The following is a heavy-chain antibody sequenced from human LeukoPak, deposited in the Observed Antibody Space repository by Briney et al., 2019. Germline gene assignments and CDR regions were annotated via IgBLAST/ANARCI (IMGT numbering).Heavy chain of an antibody. V-gene: IGHV1-2*02. CDR1: GYTFTGYY. CDR3: ARDREVGATFFFDI. J-gene: IGHJ3*02. Sequence: VSVKVSCKASGYTFTGYYMHWVRQAPGQGLEWMGWINPNSGGTNYAQKFQGRVTMTRDTSISTAYMELSRLRSDDTAVYYCARDREVGATFFFDIWGQGTMVTVSS. D-gene: IGHD1-26*01. CDR2: INPNSGGT.